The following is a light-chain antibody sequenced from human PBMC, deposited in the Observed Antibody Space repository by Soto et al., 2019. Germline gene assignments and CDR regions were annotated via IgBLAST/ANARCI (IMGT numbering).Light chain of an antibody. J-gene: IGLJ1*01. Sequence: QSALTQPASVSGSPGQSITISCTGISGDVGAYNYVSWYQQHPGKAPKLMIYEVSNRPSGVSNRFSGSKSGNTASLTISGLQAEDEADYYCSSYTSSSTFFGTGTKVTVL. CDR2: EVS. CDR1: SGDVGAYNY. CDR3: SSYTSSSTF. V-gene: IGLV2-14*01.